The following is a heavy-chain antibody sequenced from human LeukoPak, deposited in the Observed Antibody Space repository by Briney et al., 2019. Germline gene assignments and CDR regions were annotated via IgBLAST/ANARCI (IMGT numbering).Heavy chain of an antibody. CDR2: IIASSGAT. Sequence: GGSLRLSCAASGFSFNNYAMSWVRQAPGKGLEWASIIIASSGATFYADSVKGRFTISRDISKNTLYLQMNNLRVEDTAVYYCAKGGYDYIEVAYFDLWGQGILVTVSS. J-gene: IGHJ4*02. D-gene: IGHD5-12*01. V-gene: IGHV3-23*01. CDR3: AKGGYDYIEVAYFDL. CDR1: GFSFNNYA.